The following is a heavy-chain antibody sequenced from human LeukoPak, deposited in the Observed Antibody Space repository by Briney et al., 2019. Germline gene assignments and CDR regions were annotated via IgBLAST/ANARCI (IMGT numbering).Heavy chain of an antibody. Sequence: GGSLRLSCAASGFTSSSYAMSWVREAPGKGLEWVSAISGSGGSTYYADSVKGRFTISRDNSKNTLYLQMNSLRAEDTAVYYCAKHSGYSYGYSENWGQGTLVTVSS. V-gene: IGHV3-23*01. D-gene: IGHD5-18*01. CDR2: ISGSGGST. CDR1: GFTSSSYA. J-gene: IGHJ4*02. CDR3: AKHSGYSYGYSEN.